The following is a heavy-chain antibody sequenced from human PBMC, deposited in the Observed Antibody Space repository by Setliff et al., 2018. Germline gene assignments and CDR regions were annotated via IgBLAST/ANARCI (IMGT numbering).Heavy chain of an antibody. Sequence: ASVKVSCKASGYTLTTYLMNWVQQAPGQGLEWLGYINTRTGGPLYAQGFTGRFVFSLDPSVSTAYLEISRLKAEDTAHYYCARLTPMADFDYWGQGNLVTVSS. J-gene: IGHJ4*02. D-gene: IGHD5-18*01. CDR2: INTRTGGP. CDR3: ARLTPMADFDY. CDR1: GYTLTTYL. V-gene: IGHV7-4-1*02.